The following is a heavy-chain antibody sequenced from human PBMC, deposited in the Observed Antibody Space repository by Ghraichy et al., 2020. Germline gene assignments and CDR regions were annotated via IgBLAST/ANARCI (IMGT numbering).Heavy chain of an antibody. J-gene: IGHJ6*02. Sequence: GGSLRLSCAASGFTFSSYGMHWVRQAPGKGLEWVAVISYDGSNKYYADSVKGRFTISRDNSKNTLYLQMNSLRAEDTAVYYCAKIPSVYYGMDVWGQGTTVTVSS. CDR3: AKIPSVYYGMDV. V-gene: IGHV3-30*18. CDR2: ISYDGSNK. CDR1: GFTFSSYG.